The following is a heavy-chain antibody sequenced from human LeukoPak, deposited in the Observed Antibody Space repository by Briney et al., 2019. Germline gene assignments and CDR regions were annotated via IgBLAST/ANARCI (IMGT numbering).Heavy chain of an antibody. J-gene: IGHJ3*02. CDR2: IYTSGST. Sequence: SETLSLTCTVSGGSISSYYWSWIRQPAGKGLEWIGRIYTSGSTNYNPSLKSRVTMSVDTSKNQFSLKLSSVTAADTAVYYCARDGLIVGATNAFDIWGQGTMVTVSS. V-gene: IGHV4-4*07. D-gene: IGHD1-26*01. CDR1: GGSISSYY. CDR3: ARDGLIVGATNAFDI.